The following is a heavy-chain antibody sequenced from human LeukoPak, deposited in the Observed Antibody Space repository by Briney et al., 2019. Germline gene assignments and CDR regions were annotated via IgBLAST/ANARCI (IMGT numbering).Heavy chain of an antibody. CDR1: GFTFSSYG. Sequence: GGSLRLSCAASGFTFSSYGMHWVRQAPGKGLEWVAVISYDGSNKYYADSVKGRFTISRDNSKNTLYLQMNSLRAEDTAVYYCAKKEGSGYSSGWCPWFDPWGQGTLVTASS. D-gene: IGHD6-19*01. J-gene: IGHJ5*02. CDR3: AKKEGSGYSSGWCPWFDP. V-gene: IGHV3-30*18. CDR2: ISYDGSNK.